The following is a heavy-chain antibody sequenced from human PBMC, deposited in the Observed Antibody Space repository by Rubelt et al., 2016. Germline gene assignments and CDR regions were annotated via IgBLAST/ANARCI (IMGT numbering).Heavy chain of an antibody. CDR1: GGSFSGYY. Sequence: QVQLQQWGAGLLKPSETLSLTCAVYGGSFSGYYWSWIRQPPGKGLEWIGEINHSGSTNYNPSLKSRVTISVDTSKNQFSLKLSSVTAADTAVYYCARDSYSSGWYYFDYWGQGTLVTVSS. J-gene: IGHJ4*02. CDR3: ARDSYSSGWYYFDY. CDR2: INHSGST. V-gene: IGHV4-34*01. D-gene: IGHD6-19*01.